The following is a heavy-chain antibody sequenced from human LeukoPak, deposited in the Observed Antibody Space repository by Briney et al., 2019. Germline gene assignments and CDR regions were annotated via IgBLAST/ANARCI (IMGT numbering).Heavy chain of an antibody. D-gene: IGHD1-26*01. CDR1: GGTFSSYA. J-gene: IGHJ4*02. Sequence: SVKVSCKASGGTFSSYAISWVRQAPGQGLEWMGRIIPILGIANYAQKFQGRDTITTDKSTSTAYMELSSLRSEDTAVYYCTLVGASGRIAYWGQGTLVTVSS. CDR2: IIPILGIA. V-gene: IGHV1-69*04. CDR3: TLVGASGRIAY.